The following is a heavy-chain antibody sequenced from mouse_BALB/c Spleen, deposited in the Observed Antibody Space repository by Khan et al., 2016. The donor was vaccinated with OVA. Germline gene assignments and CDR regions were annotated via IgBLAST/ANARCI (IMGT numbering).Heavy chain of an antibody. CDR2: IWSGGST. J-gene: IGHJ3*01. CDR3: TRNYDYDEGLAY. V-gene: IGHV2-2*02. Sequence: VKLEESGPGLVQPSQSLSITCTVSGFSLTNYGVHWVRQSPGKGLEWLGLIWSGGSTDYNAAFISRLSISKDNSKSQVFFQMNSLQANDTAIYYCTRNYDYDEGLAYWGQGTLVTVSS. D-gene: IGHD2-4*01. CDR1: GFSLTNYG.